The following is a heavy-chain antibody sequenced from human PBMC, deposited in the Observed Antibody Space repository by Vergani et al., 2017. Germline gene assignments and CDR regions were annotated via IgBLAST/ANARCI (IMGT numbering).Heavy chain of an antibody. D-gene: IGHD1-26*01. J-gene: IGHJ4*02. CDR1: GYTFTSYY. CDR2: INPSGGST. Sequence: QVQLVQSGAEVKKPGASVKVSCKASGYTFTSYYMHWVRQAPGQGLEWMGIINPSGGSTSYAQKFQGRVTMTRDTSTSTVYMELSSLSSADTAVYYCAGVSRELLLVDYWGQGTLVTVSS. V-gene: IGHV1-46*01. CDR3: AGVSRELLLVDY.